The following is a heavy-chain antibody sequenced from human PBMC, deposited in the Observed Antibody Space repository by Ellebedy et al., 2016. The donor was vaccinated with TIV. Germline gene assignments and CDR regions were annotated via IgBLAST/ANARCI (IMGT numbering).Heavy chain of an antibody. J-gene: IGHJ2*01. CDR2: IYSGGRT. D-gene: IGHD3-22*01. CDR3: ARSYYDGSGYYSYWNFDL. Sequence: GESLKISCAASGFTVSSNYMSWVRQAPGKGLEWVSIIYSGGRTYYADSVKGRFTISRDNSKNTLYLQMNSLRAEDTAVYYCARSYYDGSGYYSYWNFDLWGRGTLVTVSS. CDR1: GFTVSSNY. V-gene: IGHV3-53*01.